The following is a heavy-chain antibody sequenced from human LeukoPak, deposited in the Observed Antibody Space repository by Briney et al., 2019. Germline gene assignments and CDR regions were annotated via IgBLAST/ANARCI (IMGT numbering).Heavy chain of an antibody. CDR1: GFTFSDYY. J-gene: IGHJ4*02. CDR3: TRRYSTYFDY. Sequence: GGSLRLSCAASGFTFSDYYMSWIRQAPGKGLEWVSIIYSGGSTYYADSVRGRFTISRDNSKNTLYLQMNSLRAEDTAVYYCTRRYSTYFDYWGQGILVTVSS. CDR2: IYSGGST. D-gene: IGHD6-13*01. V-gene: IGHV3-53*01.